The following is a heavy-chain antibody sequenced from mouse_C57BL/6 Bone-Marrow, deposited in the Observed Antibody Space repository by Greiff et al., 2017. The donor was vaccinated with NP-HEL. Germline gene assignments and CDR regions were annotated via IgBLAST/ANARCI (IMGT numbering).Heavy chain of an antibody. J-gene: IGHJ2*01. Sequence: VQLQQSGAELMKPGASVKLSCKATGYTFTGNWIEWVKQRPGHGLEWSGEILPGSGNTYYNERFKGKATFTADTSSNTAYMQLSSLTTEDSAIYYCARDYYGSSYFDYWGQGTTLTVSS. CDR1: GYTFTGNW. D-gene: IGHD1-1*01. V-gene: IGHV1-9*01. CDR3: ARDYYGSSYFDY. CDR2: ILPGSGNT.